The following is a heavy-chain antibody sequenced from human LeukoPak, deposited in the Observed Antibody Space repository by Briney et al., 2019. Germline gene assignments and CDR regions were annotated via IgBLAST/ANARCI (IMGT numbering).Heavy chain of an antibody. CDR1: GFTFGEYY. CDR3: ARYRVITHDYFDS. D-gene: IGHD3-16*01. V-gene: IGHV3-11*01. CDR2: ISNSGNTI. Sequence: PGGSLRLSCAASGFTFGEYYMTWIRQAPGKGLEWVSYISNSGNTIKEPHSVKGRFTISRDNAQNSLFLQMKSLRAEDTAVYYCARYRVITHDYFDSWRQGTLVTVPS. J-gene: IGHJ4*02.